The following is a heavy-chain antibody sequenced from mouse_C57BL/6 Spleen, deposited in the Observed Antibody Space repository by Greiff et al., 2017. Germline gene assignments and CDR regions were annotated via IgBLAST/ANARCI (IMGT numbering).Heavy chain of an antibody. D-gene: IGHD1-1*01. CDR3: ERGVDYYDSKGYAMGY. CDR1: GYTFTIYW. CDR2: INPSNGGT. J-gene: IGHJ4*01. V-gene: IGHV1-53*01. Sequence: QVQLQQPGPELVKPGASVKLSCKASGYTFTIYWMHWVKQRPGQGLEWIGNINPSNGGTNYNEKVKSKATLNVDKSSSTAYMQLCSLTSEDSAVYYWERGVDYYDSKGYAMGYWGEGTPVTISS.